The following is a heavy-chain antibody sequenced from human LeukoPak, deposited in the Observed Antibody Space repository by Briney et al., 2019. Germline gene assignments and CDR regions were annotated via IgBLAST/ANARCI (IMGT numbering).Heavy chain of an antibody. Sequence: PGGSLRLSCAASGFRFSDNYMSWISQAPGKGLEWVSYISSSRSFTNYADSVKGRFTISRDTAKNSLYLQMNSLRAEDTAVYYCARLRGYSYGLDDWGQGILVTVSS. D-gene: IGHD5-18*01. J-gene: IGHJ4*02. CDR3: ARLRGYSYGLDD. CDR1: GFRFSDNY. V-gene: IGHV3-11*03. CDR2: ISSSRSFT.